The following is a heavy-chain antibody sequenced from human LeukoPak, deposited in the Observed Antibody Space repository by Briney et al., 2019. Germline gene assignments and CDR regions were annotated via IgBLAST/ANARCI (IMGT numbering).Heavy chain of an antibody. V-gene: IGHV1-46*01. J-gene: IGHJ5*02. Sequence: ASVKLSCKASGYTFTSYYIHWVRQAPGQGLEWMGIINPSGGSTIYAQKFQGRVTMTRDTSTSTFYMQLSSLRSEDTAVYYCARGSPPQKYCSGGSCYGYNWFDPWGQGTLVTVSS. D-gene: IGHD2-15*01. CDR3: ARGSPPQKYCSGGSCYGYNWFDP. CDR1: GYTFTSYY. CDR2: INPSGGST.